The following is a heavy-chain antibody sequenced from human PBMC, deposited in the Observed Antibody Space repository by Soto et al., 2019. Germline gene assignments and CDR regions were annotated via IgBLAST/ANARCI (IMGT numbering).Heavy chain of an antibody. CDR2: IYTSGST. CDR1: GTSVSNYY. D-gene: IGHD5-18*01. Sequence: ETLSLTCSVSGTSVSNYYWSWIRQPAGKGLEHIGRIYTSGSTSYNPSLKSRVTMSMDTSQTQIYLNLTSVTAADTAVYYCARGGIQLSYAFDYWGQGIQVTVSS. CDR3: ARGGIQLSYAFDY. J-gene: IGHJ4*02. V-gene: IGHV4-4*07.